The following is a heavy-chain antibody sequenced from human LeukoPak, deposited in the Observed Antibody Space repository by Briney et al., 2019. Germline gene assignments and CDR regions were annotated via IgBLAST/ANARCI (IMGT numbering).Heavy chain of an antibody. V-gene: IGHV4-59*01. CDR3: ARGDVDTVINY. D-gene: IGHD5-18*01. Sequence: PSETLSLTCTVSGGSISSYYWSWTRQPPGKGLEWIGYIYYSGSTNYNPSLKSRVTISVDASKNQFSLKLSSVTAADTAVYYCARGDVDTVINYWGQGTLVTVSS. CDR1: GGSISSYY. J-gene: IGHJ4*02. CDR2: IYYSGST.